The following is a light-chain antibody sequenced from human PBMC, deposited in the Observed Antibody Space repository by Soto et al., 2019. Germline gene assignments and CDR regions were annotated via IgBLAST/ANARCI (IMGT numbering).Light chain of an antibody. CDR3: CSYAGSSTYV. Sequence: QSALTQPVSVSGYPGQSITISCTGTSSDVGSYNLVSWYQQHPGKAPKLMIYEVSKRPSGVSNRFSGSKSGNTASLTISGLQAEDEADYYCCSYAGSSTYVFGTGTKLTVL. CDR1: SSDVGSYNL. V-gene: IGLV2-23*02. J-gene: IGLJ1*01. CDR2: EVS.